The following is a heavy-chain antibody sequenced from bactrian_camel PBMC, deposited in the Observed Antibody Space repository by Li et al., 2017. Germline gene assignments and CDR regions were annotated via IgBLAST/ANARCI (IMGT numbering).Heavy chain of an antibody. V-gene: IGHV3S1*01. J-gene: IGHJ7*01. Sequence: GGGLVQPGGSLRLSCAASGFTFSNNWMHWVRQAPGKGLEWVSSIYTGDGSTNSADSVKGRFTISADNTNNILYLQMNSLKSEDSAMYYCVTVRYYGMNFWGKGTQVTVS. CDR2: IYTGDGST. CDR1: GFTFSNNW.